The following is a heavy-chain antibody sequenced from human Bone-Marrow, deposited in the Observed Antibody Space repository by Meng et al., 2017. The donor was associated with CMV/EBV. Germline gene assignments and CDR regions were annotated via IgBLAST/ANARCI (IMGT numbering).Heavy chain of an antibody. D-gene: IGHD4-11*01. CDR3: ARGNFDYNNYHGWFDS. CDR2: IYYSGST. J-gene: IGHJ5*01. Sequence: SETLSLTCTVSVGSIIGYYWSWVRQSPGKGLEWIAYIYYSGSTNYHPSLKSRVTITVDTSKNQFSLKLSSVTAADTAVYYCARGNFDYNNYHGWFDSWGQGTLVTVSS. V-gene: IGHV4-59*01. CDR1: VGSIIGYY.